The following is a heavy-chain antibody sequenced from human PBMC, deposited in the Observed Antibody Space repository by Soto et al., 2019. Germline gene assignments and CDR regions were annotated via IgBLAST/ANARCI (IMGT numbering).Heavy chain of an antibody. CDR3: VRRGEEESGLYHPDC. J-gene: IGHJ4*03. Sequence: QVQLQESGPGLAKPSETLSLTCTVSGGSINNYYWSWIRQSPGAGPEWIGWIHSGGTTRYNPSLGRRVTMSVDTAKNQLSRRLNSGTAADTALYYCVRRGEEESGLYHPDCWGQGTLVTVSS. D-gene: IGHD7-27*01. V-gene: IGHV4-4*09. CDR2: IHSGGTT. CDR1: GGSINNYY.